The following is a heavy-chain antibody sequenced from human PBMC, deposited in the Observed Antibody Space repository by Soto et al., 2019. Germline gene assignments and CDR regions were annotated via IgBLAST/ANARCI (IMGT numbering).Heavy chain of an antibody. Sequence: SVKVSCKASGYTFSTHAMHRVRQAPGQSLEWMGWINGGTGQTKHSHRFQDRVTITRDTSASTAYMELSSLRSEDTAVYYCARGKGMEENYYYYGLDIWGQGTTVTVSS. CDR2: INGGTGQT. D-gene: IGHD1-1*01. CDR3: ARGKGMEENYYYYGLDI. J-gene: IGHJ6*02. V-gene: IGHV1-3*01. CDR1: GYTFSTHA.